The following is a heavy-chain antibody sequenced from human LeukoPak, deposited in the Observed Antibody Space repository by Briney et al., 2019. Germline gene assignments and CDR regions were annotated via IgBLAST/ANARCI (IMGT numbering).Heavy chain of an antibody. Sequence: PSETLSLTCTVSGGSISSYYWSWIRQPPGKGLEWIGYIYYGGSTNYNPSLKSRVTISVDTSKNQFSLRLSSMTAADTAVYYCARDVGRLRYYFDYWGQGTLVTVSS. V-gene: IGHV4-59*01. CDR1: GGSISSYY. J-gene: IGHJ4*02. D-gene: IGHD1-26*01. CDR3: ARDVGRLRYYFDY. CDR2: IYYGGST.